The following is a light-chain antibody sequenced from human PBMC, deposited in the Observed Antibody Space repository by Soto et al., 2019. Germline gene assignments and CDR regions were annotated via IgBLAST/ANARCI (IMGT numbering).Light chain of an antibody. CDR2: SAS. Sequence: DIQMTQSPSSVSAFVGESVTITCHASQRISAFLNWYHQKPGKAPILLIYSASYLQSGVPSNFSGSGSGTDLTLSIVTLQPEDSGTYFCQQSYRLPLTFGGGTKVDIK. CDR1: QRISAF. CDR3: QQSYRLPLT. V-gene: IGKV1-39*01. J-gene: IGKJ4*01.